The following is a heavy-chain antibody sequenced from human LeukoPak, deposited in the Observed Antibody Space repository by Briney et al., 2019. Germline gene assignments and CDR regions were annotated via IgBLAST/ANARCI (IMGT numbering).Heavy chain of an antibody. V-gene: IGHV3-30*03. Sequence: GGSLRLSCADSGFTFTFYGMHWARQAPGKGLEWLAVISDDGTKKSYADSVKGRFTISRDNSKNTLYLQMNSLRAEDTAVYYCARDQIRYCSSSSCSYFDYWGQGTLVTVSS. D-gene: IGHD2-2*01. CDR2: ISDDGTKK. CDR1: GFTFTFYG. CDR3: ARDQIRYCSSSSCSYFDY. J-gene: IGHJ4*02.